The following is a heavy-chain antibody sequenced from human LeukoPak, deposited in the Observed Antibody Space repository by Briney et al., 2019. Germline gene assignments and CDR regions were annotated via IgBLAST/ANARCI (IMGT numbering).Heavy chain of an antibody. Sequence: GGSLRLSCAASAFTFSSYNMNWVRQAPGKGLEWVSSISSSGTYIYYADSVKGRFTISRDNAKNSVYLQMNSLRAEDTAVYYCARESLIGSSGYRTLRRAFDIWGQGTMVTVSS. CDR1: AFTFSSYN. CDR3: ARESLIGSSGYRTLRRAFDI. D-gene: IGHD5-12*01. V-gene: IGHV3-21*04. J-gene: IGHJ3*02. CDR2: ISSSGTYI.